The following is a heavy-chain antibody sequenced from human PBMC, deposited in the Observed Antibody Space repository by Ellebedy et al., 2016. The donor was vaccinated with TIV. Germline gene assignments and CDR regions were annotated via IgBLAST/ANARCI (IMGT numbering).Heavy chain of an antibody. CDR3: ARGGGGYNSPY. CDR2: IYYSGST. Sequence: MPSETLSLTCTVSGGSISSYYWSWIRQPPGKGLEWIGYIYYSGSTNYNPSLKSRVTISVETSKNQFSLKLSSVAAADTAVYYCARGGGGYNSPYWGQGTLVTVSS. CDR1: GGSISSYY. J-gene: IGHJ4*02. V-gene: IGHV4-59*01. D-gene: IGHD3-10*01.